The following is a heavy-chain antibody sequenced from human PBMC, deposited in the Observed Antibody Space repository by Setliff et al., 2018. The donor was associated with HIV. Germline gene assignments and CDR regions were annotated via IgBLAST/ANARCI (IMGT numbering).Heavy chain of an antibody. Sequence: SETLSLTCTVSGGSLSSSSYYWGWIRQHPGKWLEWIGSIYYSGSIYYNPSLKSRVTISVDTSKNQFSLKLSSVTAADTAVYYCARVKSGSLGGYVDYWGQGTLVTVSS. V-gene: IGHV4-39*07. CDR2: IYYSGSI. D-gene: IGHD3-10*01. CDR1: GGSLSSSSYY. J-gene: IGHJ4*02. CDR3: ARVKSGSLGGYVDY.